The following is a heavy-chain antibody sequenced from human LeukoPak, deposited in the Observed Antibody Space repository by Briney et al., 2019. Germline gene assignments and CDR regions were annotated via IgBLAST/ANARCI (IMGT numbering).Heavy chain of an antibody. Sequence: TGGSLRLSCAASGFTFSSYSMNWVRQAPGKGLEWVSSISSSSSYIYYADSVKGRFTISRDNAKNSLYLQMNSLRAEDTAVYYCARDNSSWGILRAFFSRTSREFDYWGQGTLVTVSS. CDR3: ARDNSSWGILRAFFSRTSREFDY. V-gene: IGHV3-21*01. J-gene: IGHJ4*02. CDR2: ISSSSSYI. D-gene: IGHD6-13*01. CDR1: GFTFSSYS.